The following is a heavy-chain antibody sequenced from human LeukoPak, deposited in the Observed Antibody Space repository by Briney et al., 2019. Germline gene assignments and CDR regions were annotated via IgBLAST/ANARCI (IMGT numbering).Heavy chain of an antibody. CDR2: ISYDGSNT. V-gene: IGHV3-30*04. Sequence: PGRSLRLSCAASGFTFSSYTMHWVRQAPGKGVGWVAVISYDGSNTYYTDPVKGRFTISRDKSKNTLYLQMNSLRAEDTAVYYCARDLYGSGSYWGAFDIWGQGTMVTVSS. CDR1: GFTFSSYT. J-gene: IGHJ3*02. D-gene: IGHD3-10*01. CDR3: ARDLYGSGSYWGAFDI.